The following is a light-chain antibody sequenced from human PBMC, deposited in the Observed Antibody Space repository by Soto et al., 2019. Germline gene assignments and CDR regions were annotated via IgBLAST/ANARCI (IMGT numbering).Light chain of an antibody. J-gene: IGLJ2*01. CDR1: SSDVGGYNY. Sequence: QAVVTQPASVSGSPGQSITISCTGTSSDVGGYNYVSWYQQHPGKAPKLMIYEVSNRPSGVSNRFSGSKSGNTASLTISGLQAEDEADYYCSSYTSSSTSLAVFGGGTKLTVL. CDR2: EVS. CDR3: SSYTSSSTSLAV. V-gene: IGLV2-14*01.